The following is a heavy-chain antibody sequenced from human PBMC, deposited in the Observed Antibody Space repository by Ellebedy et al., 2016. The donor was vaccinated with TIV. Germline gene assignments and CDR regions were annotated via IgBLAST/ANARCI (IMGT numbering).Heavy chain of an antibody. CDR3: AKDRYCSGGSCYWLDY. D-gene: IGHD2-15*01. Sequence: GESLKISCAASGFTFNSYVMSWVRLAPGKGLEWVSSIVISGGSTYYADSVKGRFTISRDHSKNTLYLQMNSLRAEDTAVYYCAKDRYCSGGSCYWLDYWGQGTLVTVSS. J-gene: IGHJ4*02. CDR2: IVISGGST. V-gene: IGHV3-23*01. CDR1: GFTFNSYV.